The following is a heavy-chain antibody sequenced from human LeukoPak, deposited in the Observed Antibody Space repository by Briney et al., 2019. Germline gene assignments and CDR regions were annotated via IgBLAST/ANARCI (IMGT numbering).Heavy chain of an antibody. CDR2: IYHSGST. CDR1: GYSISSGYS. Sequence: SETLSLTCTVSGYSISSGYSWGWIRQPPGKGLEWIGSIYHSGSTYYNPSLKSRVTISVDTSKNQFSLKLSSVTAADTAVYYCARGPRGRYYYYMDVWGKGTTVTVSS. CDR3: ARGPRGRYYYYMDV. V-gene: IGHV4-38-2*02. J-gene: IGHJ6*03.